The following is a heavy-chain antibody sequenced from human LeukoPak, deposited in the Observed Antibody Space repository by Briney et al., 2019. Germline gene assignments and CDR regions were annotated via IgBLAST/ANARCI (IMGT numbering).Heavy chain of an antibody. V-gene: IGHV3-23*01. CDR1: GFTFSSYA. J-gene: IGHJ4*02. CDR2: ISGSGGST. CDR3: AKGSYDSSGYLYYFDY. D-gene: IGHD3-22*01. Sequence: GGSLRLSCAASGFTFSSYAMSWVRQAPGKGLEWVSAISGSGGSTYYADSVKGRFTISRDNFKNTLYLQMNSLRAEDTAVYYCAKGSYDSSGYLYYFDYWGQGTLVTVSS.